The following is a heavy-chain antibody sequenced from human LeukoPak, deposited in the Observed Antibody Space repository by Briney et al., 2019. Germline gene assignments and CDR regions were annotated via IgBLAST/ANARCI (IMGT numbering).Heavy chain of an antibody. CDR3: ARAATYYDILTGRRAPNYFDY. CDR2: VYYSGST. J-gene: IGHJ4*02. CDR1: GGSISSSRYY. D-gene: IGHD3-9*01. V-gene: IGHV4-39*07. Sequence: SETLSLTCTVSGGSISSSRYYWDWIRQPPGKGLEWIGNVYYSGSTHYNPSLKSRVTISVDTSKNQFSLKLSSVTAADTAIYYCARAATYYDILTGRRAPNYFDYWGPGTLVTVSS.